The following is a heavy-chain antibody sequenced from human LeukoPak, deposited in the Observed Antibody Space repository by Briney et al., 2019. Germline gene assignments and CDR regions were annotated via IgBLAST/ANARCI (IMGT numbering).Heavy chain of an antibody. CDR3: ARSYRITMVRGNKAFDI. Sequence: SETLSLTCAVYGGSFSGYYWSWIRQPPGRGLEWIGEINHSGSNNYNPSLKSRVTISVDTSKNQFSLKLSSVTAADTAVYYCARSYRITMVRGNKAFDIWGQGTMVTVSS. V-gene: IGHV4-34*01. J-gene: IGHJ3*02. D-gene: IGHD3-10*01. CDR1: GGSFSGYY. CDR2: INHSGSN.